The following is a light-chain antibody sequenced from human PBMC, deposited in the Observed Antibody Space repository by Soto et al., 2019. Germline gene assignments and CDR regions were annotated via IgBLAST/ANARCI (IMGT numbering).Light chain of an antibody. CDR3: QQYNNWRGT. CDR2: GAS. V-gene: IGKV3-15*01. Sequence: EIVMTQSPATLSVSPGERATLSCRASQSVSSNLAWYQHKPGQAPRLLIYGASTRATGIPARFSGSRSGTEFTLTISSLQSEDFAVYYCQQYNNWRGTFGQGTKVEIK. J-gene: IGKJ1*01. CDR1: QSVSSN.